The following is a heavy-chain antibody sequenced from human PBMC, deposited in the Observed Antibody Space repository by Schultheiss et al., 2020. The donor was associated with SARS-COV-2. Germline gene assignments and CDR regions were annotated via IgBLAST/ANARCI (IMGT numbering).Heavy chain of an antibody. CDR2: IYHSGST. Sequence: SETLSLTCTVSGGSISSGYYWGWIRQPPGKGLEWIGSIYHSGSTNYNPSLKSRVTISVDTSKNQFSLKLSSVTAADTAVYYCARVSSIAPRPVDYWGQGTLVTVSS. J-gene: IGHJ4*02. V-gene: IGHV4-38-2*02. D-gene: IGHD6-6*01. CDR3: ARVSSIAPRPVDY. CDR1: GGSISSGYY.